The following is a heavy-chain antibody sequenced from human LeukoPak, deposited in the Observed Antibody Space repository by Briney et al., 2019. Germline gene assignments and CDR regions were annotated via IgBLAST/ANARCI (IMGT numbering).Heavy chain of an antibody. CDR1: GESITAYY. V-gene: IGHV4-34*01. Sequence: SETLSLACAVYGESITAYYWTWIRQPPGKRLEWLGEVRHSGSTNYNPSLKSRVTMSVDMSKNQFSLKLNSVTAADTAVYYCAGATATGTGRAFHYWAQGNLVPVSS. CDR3: AGATATGTGRAFHY. J-gene: IGHJ4*02. D-gene: IGHD3-10*01. CDR2: VRHSGST.